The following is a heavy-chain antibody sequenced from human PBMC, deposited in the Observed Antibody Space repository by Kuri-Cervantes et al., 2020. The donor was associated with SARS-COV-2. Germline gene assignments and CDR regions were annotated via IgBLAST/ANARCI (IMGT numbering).Heavy chain of an antibody. Sequence: GGSLRLSCAASGFTFTSYGFHWVRQAPGKGLEWVAVISYDSNNKYYADSVKGRFTISRDNSKNTLYLQMNSLRVEDTAFYYCAKDRSGRYREYYYGMDVWGLGTTVTVSS. CDR3: AKDRSGRYREYYYGMDV. CDR2: ISYDSNNK. J-gene: IGHJ6*02. D-gene: IGHD5-12*01. CDR1: GFTFTSYG. V-gene: IGHV3-30*18.